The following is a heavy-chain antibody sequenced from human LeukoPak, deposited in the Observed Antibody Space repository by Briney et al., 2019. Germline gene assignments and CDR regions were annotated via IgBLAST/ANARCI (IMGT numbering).Heavy chain of an antibody. Sequence: GGSLRLSCAASGFTFSSYSMNWVRQAPGKGLEWVLSISSSSSYIYYADSVKGRFTISRDNAKSSLYLQMNSLGAEDTAVYYCARDYRYCSSTSCQDYWGQGTLVTVSS. V-gene: IGHV3-21*01. J-gene: IGHJ4*02. CDR2: ISSSSSYI. D-gene: IGHD2-2*01. CDR3: ARDYRYCSSTSCQDY. CDR1: GFTFSSYS.